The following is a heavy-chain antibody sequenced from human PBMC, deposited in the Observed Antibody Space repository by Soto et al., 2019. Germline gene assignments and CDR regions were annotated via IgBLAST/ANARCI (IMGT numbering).Heavy chain of an antibody. D-gene: IGHD3-10*01. Sequence: QVQLVESGGGVVQPGRSLRLSCAASGFVFSTYGMHWVRQAPGKGLEWVAVIWYDGSNKYYADSVRGRFTISRDNSKNTLFLQLNSLRAEDTAVYYCARAGGPFDYWGQGTLVTGSS. CDR2: IWYDGSNK. V-gene: IGHV3-33*01. J-gene: IGHJ4*02. CDR3: ARAGGPFDY. CDR1: GFVFSTYG.